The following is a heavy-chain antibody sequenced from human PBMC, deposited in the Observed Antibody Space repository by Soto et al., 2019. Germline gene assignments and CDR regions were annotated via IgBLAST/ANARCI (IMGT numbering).Heavy chain of an antibody. V-gene: IGHV3-53*01. CDR3: ARSTSGWTDY. CDR1: GFTVSNNY. D-gene: IGHD6-19*01. CDR2: IYSGGST. Sequence: EVQLVESGGGLIQPGGSLRLSCAASGFTVSNNYMSWVRQAPGKGLEWVSVIYSGGSTYYAESVKGRFTISRDNSKNTLWRQMNSLRAEDTAVYYCARSTSGWTDYWGQGTLVTVSS. J-gene: IGHJ4*02.